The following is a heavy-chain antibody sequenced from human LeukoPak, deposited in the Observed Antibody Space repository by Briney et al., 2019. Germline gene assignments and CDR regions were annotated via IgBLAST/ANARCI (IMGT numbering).Heavy chain of an antibody. Sequence: GGSLRLSCAASGFTFSSYGMHWVRQAPGKGLEWVAVISYDGSNKYYADSVKGRFTISRDNSKNTLYLQMNSLRAEDTAVYYCAKDLGHPDGYIGYWGQGTLVTVSS. CDR2: ISYDGSNK. J-gene: IGHJ4*02. CDR1: GFTFSSYG. V-gene: IGHV3-30*18. CDR3: AKDLGHPDGYIGY. D-gene: IGHD5-24*01.